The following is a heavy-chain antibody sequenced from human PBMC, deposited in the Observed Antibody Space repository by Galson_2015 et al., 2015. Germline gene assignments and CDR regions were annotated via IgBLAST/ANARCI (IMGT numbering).Heavy chain of an antibody. V-gene: IGHV3-73*01. CDR2: VRNKANNYAT. D-gene: IGHD2-2*01. CDR1: GFSFSGAA. Sequence: SLRLSCAASGFSFSGAAVHWVRQASGKGLEWVGRVRNKANNYATGYAASVKGRFIISRDDSKNTAYLQMDSPKIEDTAVYFCTRQMPNYYYFGMDVWGHGTTVIVSS. J-gene: IGHJ6*02. CDR3: TRQMPNYYYFGMDV.